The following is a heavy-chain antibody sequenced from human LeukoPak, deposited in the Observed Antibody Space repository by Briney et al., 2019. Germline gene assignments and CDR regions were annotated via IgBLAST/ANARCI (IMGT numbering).Heavy chain of an antibody. J-gene: IGHJ4*02. D-gene: IGHD5-24*01. CDR3: AKDREKMATISYFDY. CDR2: INIDERIT. Sequence: PGGSLRLSCAASGFSLSTQRMHWVRQAPGKGLVWVSYINIDERITGYADSVKGRFTISRDNAKNTLYLQTNSLRAEDTAVYYCAKDREKMATISYFDYWGQGTLVTVSS. CDR1: GFSLSTQR. V-gene: IGHV3-74*01.